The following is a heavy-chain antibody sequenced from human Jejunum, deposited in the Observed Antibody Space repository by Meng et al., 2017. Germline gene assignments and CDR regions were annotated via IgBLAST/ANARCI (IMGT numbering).Heavy chain of an antibody. CDR1: GGSIRGSYDY. CDR2: ISYSGST. D-gene: IGHD3-10*01. J-gene: IGHJ4*02. Sequence: QVQLQESGPGLVKPLQTLSLTCPVSGGSIRGSYDYWGWIRQPPGKGLDWTGTISYSGSTYYNPSLTSRVTISMDTSKNQFSLKLSSVTAADTAVYYCARHFSGSGTWFFDSWGQGALVTVSS. V-gene: IGHV4-39*01. CDR3: ARHFSGSGTWFFDS.